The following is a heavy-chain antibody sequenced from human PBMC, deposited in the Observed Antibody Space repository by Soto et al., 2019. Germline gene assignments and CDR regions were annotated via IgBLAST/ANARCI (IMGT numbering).Heavy chain of an antibody. V-gene: IGHV4-59*01. CDR1: GGSISSYY. CDR2: IYYSGST. J-gene: IGHJ6*02. CDR3: ARAARPRYYYYGMDV. D-gene: IGHD6-6*01. Sequence: SETLSLTCTVSGGSISSYYLSWIRQPPGKGLEWIGYIYYSGSTNYNPSLKSRVTISVDTSKNQFSLKLSSVTAADTAVYYCARAARPRYYYYGMDVWGQGTTVTVSS.